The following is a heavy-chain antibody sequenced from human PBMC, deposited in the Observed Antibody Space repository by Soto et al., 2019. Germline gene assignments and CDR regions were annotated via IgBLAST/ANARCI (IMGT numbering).Heavy chain of an antibody. CDR2: MNPNNGNT. D-gene: IGHD4-4*01. CDR3: ARGLKMTTVTNYYYYYMDL. Sequence: QVQLVQSGAEVKKPGASVKVSCKTSGYTFTSYDINWVRQAAGQGLEWMGWMNPNNGNTGYAQKFQGRVTMTRNTSDSTAYIELIGLRSEDTAVYYCARGLKMTTVTNYYYYYMDLWGKGTTVTVSS. J-gene: IGHJ6*03. V-gene: IGHV1-8*01. CDR1: GYTFTSYD.